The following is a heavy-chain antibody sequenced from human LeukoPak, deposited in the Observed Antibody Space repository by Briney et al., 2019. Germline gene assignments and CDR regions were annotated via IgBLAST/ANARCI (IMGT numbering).Heavy chain of an antibody. D-gene: IGHD2-2*01. J-gene: IGHJ5*02. CDR3: AKSSYQLLSAFSWFDP. CDR1: GFTFDDYA. Sequence: SGGSLRLSCAASGFTFDDYAMHWVRQAPGKGLEWVSGISWNSGSIGYADSVKGRFTISRDNAKNSLYLQMNSLRAEDTALYYCAKSSYQLLSAFSWFDPWGQGTLVTVSS. V-gene: IGHV3-9*01. CDR2: ISWNSGSI.